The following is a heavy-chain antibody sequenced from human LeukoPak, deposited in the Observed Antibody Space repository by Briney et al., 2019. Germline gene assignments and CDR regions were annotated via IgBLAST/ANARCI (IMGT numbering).Heavy chain of an antibody. CDR3: ARLAAAAGDF. CDR2: IYHSEST. D-gene: IGHD6-13*01. J-gene: IGHJ4*02. V-gene: IGHV4-38-2*01. CDR1: GYSISSGYY. Sequence: SETLSLTCAVSGYSISSGYYWGWIRQPPGKGLEWIGSIYHSESTYYNSSLKSRVTISGDTSKNQFSLKLSSVTAADTAVYYCARLAAAAGDFWGQGTLITVSS.